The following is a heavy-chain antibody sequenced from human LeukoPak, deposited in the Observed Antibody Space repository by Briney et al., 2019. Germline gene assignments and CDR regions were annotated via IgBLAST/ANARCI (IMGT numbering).Heavy chain of an antibody. J-gene: IGHJ4*02. CDR2: IYTCGST. CDR3: ARLKPNDWNDPSYFDY. CDR1: GGFISSYY. Sequence: SETLSLTCSVSGGFISSYYWSWIRQPAGKGLEWIGRIYTCGSTNYNLSLKSRVTMSVDPSKNQFSLKLSSVTAADTAVYSCARLKPNDWNDPSYFDYWGQGTLVTGSS. V-gene: IGHV4-4*07. D-gene: IGHD1-1*01.